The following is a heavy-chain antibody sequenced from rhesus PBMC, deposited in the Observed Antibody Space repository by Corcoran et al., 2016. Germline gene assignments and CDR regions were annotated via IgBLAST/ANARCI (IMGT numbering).Heavy chain of an antibody. CDR3: TREKAASIDY. V-gene: IGHV4-80*01. CDR2: INGNTGHT. CDR1: GASISSDW. J-gene: IGHJ4*01. Sequence: QVQLQESGPGLVKPSETLSLTCTVSGASISSDWWSWVRQPPGKGLEWSGEINGNTGHTDYNPSLETRDTISKDPSKKQFSLKLTSVTAADTAVYHCTREKAASIDYWGQGVLVTASS. D-gene: IGHD4-29*01.